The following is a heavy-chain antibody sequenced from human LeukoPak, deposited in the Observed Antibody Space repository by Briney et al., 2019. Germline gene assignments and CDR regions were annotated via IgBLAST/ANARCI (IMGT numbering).Heavy chain of an antibody. CDR2: ISDSGGGT. Sequence: PGGSLGLSCAASGFIFSNYAMTWVRQAPETGLKWVSSISDSGGGTHYADSVKGRFTISRDNSKSTLYLQMNSLRAEDTAVYYCAKDSGPGSYYPTGDEYWGQGILVTVSS. CDR1: GFIFSNYA. D-gene: IGHD3-10*01. CDR3: AKDSGPGSYYPTGDEY. V-gene: IGHV3-23*01. J-gene: IGHJ4*02.